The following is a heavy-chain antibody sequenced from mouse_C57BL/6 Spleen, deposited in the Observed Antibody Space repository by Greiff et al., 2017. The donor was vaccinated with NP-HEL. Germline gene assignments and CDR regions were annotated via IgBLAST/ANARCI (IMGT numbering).Heavy chain of an antibody. CDR3: ARRYYSNTGGYAMDY. J-gene: IGHJ4*01. CDR2: ISNGGGST. D-gene: IGHD2-5*01. V-gene: IGHV5-12*01. CDR1: GFTFSDYY. Sequence: EVKLVESGGGLVQPGGSLKLSCAASGFTFSDYYMYWVRQTPEKRLEWVAYISNGGGSTYYPDTVKGRFTISRDNAKNTLYLQMSRLKSEDTAMYYLARRYYSNTGGYAMDYWGQGTSVTVSS.